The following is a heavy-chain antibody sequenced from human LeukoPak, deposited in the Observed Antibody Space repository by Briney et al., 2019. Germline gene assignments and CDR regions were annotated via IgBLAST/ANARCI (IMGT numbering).Heavy chain of an antibody. J-gene: IGHJ4*02. CDR2: ISSSSDYI. V-gene: IGHV3-21*01. Sequence: PGGSLRLSCAASGFTFSSYSMNWVRQAPGKGLEWVSSISSSSDYIYYIESVKGRFTISRDNAKNSLYLQMHSLRADDTAVYYCARDLPYLVLPYYFDNWGQGTLVTVSS. CDR1: GFTFSSYS. CDR3: ARDLPYLVLPYYFDN. D-gene: IGHD2/OR15-2a*01.